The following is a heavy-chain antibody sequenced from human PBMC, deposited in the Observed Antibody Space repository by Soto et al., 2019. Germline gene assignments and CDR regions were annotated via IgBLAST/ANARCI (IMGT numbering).Heavy chain of an antibody. J-gene: IGHJ5*02. CDR2: IYYSGST. CDR3: ARGRVARYCSSTSCYPTQYNWFDP. V-gene: IGHV4-59*01. CDR1: GGSISSYY. D-gene: IGHD2-2*01. Sequence: SETLSLTCTVSGGSISSYYWSWIRQPPGKGLEWIGYIYYSGSTNYNPSLKSRVTISVDTSKNQFSLKLSSVTAADTAVYYCARGRVARYCSSTSCYPTQYNWFDPWGQGTLVTVS.